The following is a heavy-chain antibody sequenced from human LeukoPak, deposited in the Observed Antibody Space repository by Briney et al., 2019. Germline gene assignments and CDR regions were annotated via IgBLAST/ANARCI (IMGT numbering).Heavy chain of an antibody. Sequence: GGSLRLSCAASGFTFSSYDMHWVRQATGKGLEWVSAIGTAGDTYYPGSVKGRFTISRENAKNSLYLQMNSLRAGDTAVYYCARLRYDSSGRFFDNWGQGTLVTVSS. CDR1: GFTFSSYD. D-gene: IGHD3-22*01. CDR2: IGTAGDT. J-gene: IGHJ4*02. V-gene: IGHV3-13*04. CDR3: ARLRYDSSGRFFDN.